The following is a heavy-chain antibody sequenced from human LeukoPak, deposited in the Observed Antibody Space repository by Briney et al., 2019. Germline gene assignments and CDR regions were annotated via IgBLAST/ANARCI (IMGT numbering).Heavy chain of an antibody. V-gene: IGHV4-39*07. CDR1: GGSISSSSNY. CDR3: ARVGEAVAGHDAFDI. J-gene: IGHJ3*02. D-gene: IGHD6-19*01. CDR2: IYYSGST. Sequence: KPSETLSLTCTVSGGSISSSSNYWGWIRQPPGKGLEWIGSIYYSGSTYYNLSLKSRVTISVDTSKNQFSLKLSSVTAADTAVYYCARVGEAVAGHDAFDIWGQGTMVTVSS.